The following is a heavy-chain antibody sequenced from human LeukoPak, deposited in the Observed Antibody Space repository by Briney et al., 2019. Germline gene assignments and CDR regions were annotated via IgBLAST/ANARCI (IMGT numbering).Heavy chain of an antibody. Sequence: SETLSLTCAVYGGSFSGYYWSWIRQPPGKGLEWIGEINHSGSTNYNPSLKSRVTISVDTSKNQFSLKLSSVTAADTAVYYCAGSGDDWGEGRLVTVSS. J-gene: IGHJ4*01. D-gene: IGHD3-10*01. CDR1: GGSFSGYY. CDR2: INHSGST. V-gene: IGHV4-34*01. CDR3: AGSGDD.